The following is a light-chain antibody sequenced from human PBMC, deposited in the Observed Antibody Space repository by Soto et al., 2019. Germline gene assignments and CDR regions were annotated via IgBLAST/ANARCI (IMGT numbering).Light chain of an antibody. Sequence: EIVMTQSPATLSVSPGERATLSCRASQSVSSSLAWYQKKPGQAPRLLIYGASTRAPGIPDRFSGSGSGTEVTLTISSLQSEDFAVYYCQQYNNWWTFGQGTRVEIK. CDR3: QQYNNWWT. V-gene: IGKV3-15*01. CDR1: QSVSSS. CDR2: GAS. J-gene: IGKJ1*01.